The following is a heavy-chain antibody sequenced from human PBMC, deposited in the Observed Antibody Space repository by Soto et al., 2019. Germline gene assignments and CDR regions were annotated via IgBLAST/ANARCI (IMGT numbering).Heavy chain of an antibody. V-gene: IGHV3-23*01. Sequence: GGSPRLSCAASGFTFTSYAMGWVRQAPGKGLEWVSAITSGGGSTAYYADSVKGLFTISRDNSNNTVFLQMNSLRSEDTALYYCAKVRVILVARGYFDLWGRGTLVTVSS. J-gene: IGHJ2*01. CDR2: TSGGGSTA. CDR3: AKVRVILVARGYFDL. D-gene: IGHD3-22*01. CDR1: GFTFTSYA.